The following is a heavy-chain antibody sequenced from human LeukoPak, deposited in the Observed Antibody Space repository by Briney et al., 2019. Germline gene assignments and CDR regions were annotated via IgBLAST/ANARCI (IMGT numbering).Heavy chain of an antibody. CDR2: INSDGSST. D-gene: IGHD3-22*01. CDR3: AREPELYYYDSSGYSKYFQH. V-gene: IGHV3-74*01. CDR1: GFTFSSYW. J-gene: IGHJ1*01. Sequence: GGSLRLSCAASGFTFSSYWMHWVRQAPGKGLVWVSRINSDGSSTSYADSVKGQFTISRDNAKNTLYLQMNSLRAEDTAVYYCAREPELYYYDSSGYSKYFQHWGQGTLVTVSS.